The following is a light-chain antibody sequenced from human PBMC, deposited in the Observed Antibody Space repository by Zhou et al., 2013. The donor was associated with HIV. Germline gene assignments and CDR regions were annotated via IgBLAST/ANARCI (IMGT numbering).Light chain of an antibody. CDR1: QSIRSW. Sequence: DIQMTQSPSTLSASVGDRVTITCRASQSIRSWLAWYQQKPGKAPKLLIYKASFLESGVPSRFTGSGSGTEFTLTISSLQPDDFATYYCQKYNSVPFTFGPGTKVDIK. J-gene: IGKJ3*01. CDR2: KAS. CDR3: QKYNSVPFT. V-gene: IGKV1-5*03.